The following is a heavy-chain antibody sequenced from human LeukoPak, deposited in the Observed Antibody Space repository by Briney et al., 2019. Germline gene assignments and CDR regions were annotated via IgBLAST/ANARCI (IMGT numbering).Heavy chain of an antibody. V-gene: IGHV5-51*01. D-gene: IGHD5-12*01. CDR3: ARTRGYSGYVGPDAFDI. Sequence: GESLKISCQVSGYSFTNYWIGWVRQMPGKGLEWMGSIDPGDSDTRYSPSFQGQVTISADKSISTAYLQWSSLKASDTAMYYCARTRGYSGYVGPDAFDIWGQGTMVTVSS. CDR1: GYSFTNYW. J-gene: IGHJ3*02. CDR2: IDPGDSDT.